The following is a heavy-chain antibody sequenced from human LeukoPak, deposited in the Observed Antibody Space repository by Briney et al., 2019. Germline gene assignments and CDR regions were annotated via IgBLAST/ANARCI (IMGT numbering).Heavy chain of an antibody. CDR2: MSNSGGTT. J-gene: IGHJ4*02. Sequence: PGGSLRLSCAASGFTFSNYALNWVRQAPGKGLEWVSGMSNSGGTTYYADSMKGRVTISRDNSKDTVYLHMDSLRVEDTAIYYCARDGADYGDYAVYFAYWGQGALVTVSS. D-gene: IGHD4-17*01. V-gene: IGHV3-23*01. CDR1: GFTFSNYA. CDR3: ARDGADYGDYAVYFAY.